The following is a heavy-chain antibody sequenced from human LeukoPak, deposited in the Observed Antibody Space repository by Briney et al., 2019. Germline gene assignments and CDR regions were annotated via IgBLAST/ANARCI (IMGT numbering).Heavy chain of an antibody. V-gene: IGHV1-2*04. D-gene: IGHD2-15*01. Sequence: GASVKVSCKASGYTFTDYYMHWVRQAPGQGLEWMGCINLYSGGAHYAQKFQDWLSTTRDTSINTAYMELSSLRSDDTAVYYCARDILGRSNGGSNYFGMEVWGQGTTVTVSS. CDR2: INLYSGGA. CDR3: ARDILGRSNGGSNYFGMEV. J-gene: IGHJ6*02. CDR1: GYTFTDYY.